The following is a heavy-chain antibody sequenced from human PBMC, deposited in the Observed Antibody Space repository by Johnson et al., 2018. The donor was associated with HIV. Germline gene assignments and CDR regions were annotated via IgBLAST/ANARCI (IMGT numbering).Heavy chain of an antibody. CDR1: GFIFDDYG. CDR3: ARVVLVRLAVAGPSRDAFDI. D-gene: IGHD6-19*01. CDR2: INWNGGST. J-gene: IGHJ3*02. Sequence: MQLVESGGGVVQPGGSLTLSCAASGFIFDDYGMSWVRQAPGKGLEWVSGINWNGGSTGYADSVKGRFIISSDNAKNSLYLQMNSLRAEDTALYYCARVVLVRLAVAGPSRDAFDIWGQGTMVTVSS. V-gene: IGHV3-20*04.